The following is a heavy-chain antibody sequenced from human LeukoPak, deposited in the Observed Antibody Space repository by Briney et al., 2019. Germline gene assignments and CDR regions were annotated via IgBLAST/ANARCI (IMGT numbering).Heavy chain of an antibody. D-gene: IGHD2-21*02. Sequence: SVKASCKASGGTFSSYAISWVRQAPGQGLEWMGRIIPILGIANYAQKFQGRVTITADKSTSTAYMELSSLRSEDTAVYYCARSPYCGGDCYSANWFDPWGQGTLVTVSS. V-gene: IGHV1-69*04. CDR3: ARSPYCGGDCYSANWFDP. CDR2: IIPILGIA. J-gene: IGHJ5*02. CDR1: GGTFSSYA.